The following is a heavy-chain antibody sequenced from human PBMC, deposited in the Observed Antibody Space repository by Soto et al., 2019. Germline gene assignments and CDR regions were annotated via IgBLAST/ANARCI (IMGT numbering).Heavy chain of an antibody. J-gene: IGHJ4*02. CDR3: ARDLREQWLVRHYFDY. D-gene: IGHD6-19*01. CDR1: GFTFSSYG. V-gene: IGHV3-30*03. Sequence: GGSLRLSCAASGFTFSSYGMHWVRQAPGKGLEWVAVISYDGSNKYYADSVKGRFTISRDNSKNTLYLQMNSLRAEDTAVYYCARDLREQWLVRHYFDYWGQGTLVTVSS. CDR2: ISYDGSNK.